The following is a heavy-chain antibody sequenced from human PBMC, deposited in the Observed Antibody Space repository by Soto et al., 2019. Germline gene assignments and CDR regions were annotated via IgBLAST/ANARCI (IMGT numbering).Heavy chain of an antibody. CDR3: ASLSAGYRLYSSGLDDFDY. CDR2: IYYSGST. Sequence: PSETLSLTFTVAGGSISSSSYYWGWIRQPPGKGLEWIGSIYYSGSTYYNPSLKSRVTISVDTSKNQFSLKLSSVTAADTAVYYCASLSAGYRLYSSGLDDFDYWGQGTLVTVSS. J-gene: IGHJ4*02. D-gene: IGHD6-19*01. CDR1: GGSISSSSYY. V-gene: IGHV4-39*01.